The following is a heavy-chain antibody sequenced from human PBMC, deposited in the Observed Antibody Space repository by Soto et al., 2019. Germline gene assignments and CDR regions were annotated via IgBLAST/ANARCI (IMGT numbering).Heavy chain of an antibody. CDR2: ISYDGSNK. Sequence: GGSLRLSCAASGFTFSSYAMHWVRQAPGKGLEWVAVISYDGSNKYYADSVKGRFTISRDNSKNTLYLQMNSLRAEDTAVYYCAREQLELFDFDIWGQGTMVTVSS. V-gene: IGHV3-30-3*01. CDR1: GFTFSSYA. CDR3: AREQLELFDFDI. D-gene: IGHD1-7*01. J-gene: IGHJ3*02.